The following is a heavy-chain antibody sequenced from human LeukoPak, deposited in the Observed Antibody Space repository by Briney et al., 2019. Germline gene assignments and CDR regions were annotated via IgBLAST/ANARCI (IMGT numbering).Heavy chain of an antibody. J-gene: IGHJ4*02. CDR1: SGSISSYY. Sequence: PSETLSLTCTVSSGSISSYYWSWIRQPPGKGLEWIGYIYYSGSTNYNPSLKSRVTISVDTSKNQFSLKLSSVTAADTAVYYCARDPGDYYDSSGYFDYWGQGTLVTVSS. CDR3: ARDPGDYYDSSGYFDY. V-gene: IGHV4-59*01. CDR2: IYYSGST. D-gene: IGHD3-22*01.